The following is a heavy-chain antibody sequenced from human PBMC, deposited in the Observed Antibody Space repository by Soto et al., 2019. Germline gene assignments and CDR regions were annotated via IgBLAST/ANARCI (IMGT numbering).Heavy chain of an antibody. J-gene: IGHJ3*02. Sequence: PSETLSLTCTVSGGSISSSGYYWSWIRQPPGKGLEWIGEINHSGSTNYNPSLKSRVTISVDTSKNQFSLKLSSVTAADTAVYYCAVRPRREAGAFDIWGQGTMVTVSS. CDR1: GGSISSSGYY. D-gene: IGHD6-25*01. V-gene: IGHV4-39*07. CDR2: INHSGST. CDR3: AVRPRREAGAFDI.